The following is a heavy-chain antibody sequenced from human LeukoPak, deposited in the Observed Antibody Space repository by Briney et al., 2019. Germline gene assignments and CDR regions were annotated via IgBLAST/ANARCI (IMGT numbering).Heavy chain of an antibody. J-gene: IGHJ6*02. Sequence: PGGSLRLSCAASGFTFSSYGMHWVRQAPGKGLEWVAVIWYEGSNKYYADSVKGRFSTSRDNSKDTLYLQMNSLRAEDTAVYYCAKEVSLGRGSGSYYYYYYGMDVWGQGTTVTVSS. D-gene: IGHD3-10*01. V-gene: IGHV3-30*02. CDR2: IWYEGSNK. CDR1: GFTFSSYG. CDR3: AKEVSLGRGSGSYYYYYYGMDV.